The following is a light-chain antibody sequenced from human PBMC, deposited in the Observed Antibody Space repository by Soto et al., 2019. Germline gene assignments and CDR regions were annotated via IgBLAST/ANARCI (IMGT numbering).Light chain of an antibody. CDR3: QQSFNSPT. J-gene: IGKJ2*01. V-gene: IGKV1-39*01. Sequence: IQMTQSPSSLSASIGDRVTITCRASHDVSTFLNWYQQKPGKAPKLLIYAASSLQTGVPSTFSGSGSGTDFTLTISSLKREDIATYFCQQSFNSPTFGQGTKLEIE. CDR2: AAS. CDR1: HDVSTF.